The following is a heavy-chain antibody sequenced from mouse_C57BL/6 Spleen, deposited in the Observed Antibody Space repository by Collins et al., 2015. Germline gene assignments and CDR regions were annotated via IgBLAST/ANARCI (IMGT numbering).Heavy chain of an antibody. CDR3: ARGYDGDY. J-gene: IGHJ2*01. CDR2: INSNGGST. V-gene: IGHV5-6-3*01. Sequence: EVQLVESGGGLVQPGGSLKLSCAASGFTFSSYGMSWVRQTPDKRLELVATINSNGGSTYYPDSVKGRFTISRDNAKNTLYLQMSSLKSEDTAMYYCARGYDGDYWGQGTTLTVSS. CDR1: GFTFSSYG. D-gene: IGHD2-14*01.